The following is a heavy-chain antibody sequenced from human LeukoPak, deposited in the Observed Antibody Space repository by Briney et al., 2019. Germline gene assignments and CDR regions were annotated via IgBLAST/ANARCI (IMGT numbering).Heavy chain of an antibody. CDR3: ARGGLGAGSYYRGWFDP. CDR1: GXTFSSYW. CDR2: INSDGSST. Sequence: GGSLRLSCAASGXTFSSYWMHWVRQAPGKGLVWVSRINSDGSSTSYADSVKGRFTISRDNAKNTLYLQMNSLRAEDTAVYYCARGGLGAGSYYRGWFDPWGQGTLVTVSS. V-gene: IGHV3-74*01. D-gene: IGHD3-10*01. J-gene: IGHJ5*02.